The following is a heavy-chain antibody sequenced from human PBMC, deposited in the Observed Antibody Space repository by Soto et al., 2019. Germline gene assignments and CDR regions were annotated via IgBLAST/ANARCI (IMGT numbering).Heavy chain of an antibody. CDR3: ATTGGYSFGDMGVDP. CDR2: MYYRGTT. D-gene: IGHD5-18*01. Sequence: SETLSLTCAVYGGSFSGYYWSWIRQPPGKGLEWIGYMYYRGTTKYNPSLQSRVTISVDTSKNQFSLKLNSVTAADTAVYYCATTGGYSFGDMGVDPWGQGTLVTVSS. CDR1: GGSFSGYY. J-gene: IGHJ5*02. V-gene: IGHV4-59*01.